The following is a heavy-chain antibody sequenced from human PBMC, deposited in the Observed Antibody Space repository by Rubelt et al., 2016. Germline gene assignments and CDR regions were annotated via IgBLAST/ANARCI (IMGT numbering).Heavy chain of an antibody. D-gene: IGHD4-17*01. J-gene: IGHJ4*02. V-gene: IGHV3-23*04. CDR2: ISGSGGST. CDR3: AKDDYGDYPIDY. Sequence: VQLVESGGGVVQPGRSLRLSCAASGFTFSSYAMRWVRQAPGKGLEWVSAISGSGGSTYYADSVKGRFTISRDNSKNTLYLQMNSLRAEDTAVYYCAKDDYGDYPIDYWGQGTLVTVSS. CDR1: GFTFSSYA.